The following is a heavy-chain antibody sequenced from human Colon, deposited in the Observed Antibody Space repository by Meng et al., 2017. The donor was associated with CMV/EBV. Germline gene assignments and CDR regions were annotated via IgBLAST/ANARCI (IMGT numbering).Heavy chain of an antibody. D-gene: IGHD6-25*01. CDR2: IKEDGSDK. CDR1: GVTFINYW. Sequence: GGSLSLSCAASGVTFINYWLSWVRQAPGKGLEWVANIKEDGSDKYYVDSVKGRFTISRDNAKNSLYLQMNSPRAEDTAVYYCARDRAANSFDPWGQGTLVTVSS. V-gene: IGHV3-7*01. CDR3: ARDRAANSFDP. J-gene: IGHJ5*02.